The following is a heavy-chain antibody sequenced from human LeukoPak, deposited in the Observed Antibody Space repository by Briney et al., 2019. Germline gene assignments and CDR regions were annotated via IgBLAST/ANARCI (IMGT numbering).Heavy chain of an antibody. CDR1: GYTFTSYY. J-gene: IGHJ5*02. V-gene: IGHV1-8*02. CDR3: ARGGVLWFGELYGWFDP. CDR2: MNPNSGNT. D-gene: IGHD3-10*01. Sequence: GASVKVSCKASGYTFTSYYMHWVRQATGQGLEWMGWMNPNSGNTGYAQKFQGRVTMTRNTSISTAYMELSSLRSEDTAVYYCARGGVLWFGELYGWFDPWGQGTLVTVSS.